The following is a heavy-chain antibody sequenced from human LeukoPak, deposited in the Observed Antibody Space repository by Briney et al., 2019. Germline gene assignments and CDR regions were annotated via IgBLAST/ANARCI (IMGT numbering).Heavy chain of an antibody. V-gene: IGHV4-59*11. Sequence: SETLSLTCTVSGGSISIHYWSWIRQPPGKGLEWIGYIYYSGSTNYNPSLKSRVTISVDTSKNQFSLKLSSVTAADTAAYYCARDPTPRGSLADAFDIWGQGTMVTVSS. J-gene: IGHJ3*02. CDR2: IYYSGST. CDR3: ARDPTPRGSLADAFDI. D-gene: IGHD1-26*01. CDR1: GGSISIHY.